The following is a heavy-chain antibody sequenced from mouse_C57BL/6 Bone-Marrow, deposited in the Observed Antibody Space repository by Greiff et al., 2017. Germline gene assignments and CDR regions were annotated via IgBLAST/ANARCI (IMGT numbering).Heavy chain of an antibody. CDR1: GYTFTSYW. CDR2: IYPGSGST. CDR3: AHYYGSSYAMDY. V-gene: IGHV1-55*01. J-gene: IGHJ4*01. Sequence: QVQLQQPGAELVKPGASVKMSCKASGYTFTSYWITWVQQRPGQGLEWIGDIYPGSGSTNYNEKFKSKATLTVDTSSSTAYMQLSSLTSDDSAVYYCAHYYGSSYAMDYWGQGTSVTVSS. D-gene: IGHD1-1*01.